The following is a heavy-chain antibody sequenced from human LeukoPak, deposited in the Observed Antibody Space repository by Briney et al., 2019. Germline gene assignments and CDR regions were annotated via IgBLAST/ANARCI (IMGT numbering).Heavy chain of an antibody. V-gene: IGHV3-30-3*01. Sequence: PARSLRLSCAASGFTFSSYAMHWVRQAPGKGLEWVAVISYDGSNKYYADSVKGRFTISRDNSKNTLYLQMNSLRAEDTAVYYCARGSDSSGYHLRLFDYWGQGTLVTVSS. D-gene: IGHD3-22*01. J-gene: IGHJ4*02. CDR3: ARGSDSSGYHLRLFDY. CDR2: ISYDGSNK. CDR1: GFTFSSYA.